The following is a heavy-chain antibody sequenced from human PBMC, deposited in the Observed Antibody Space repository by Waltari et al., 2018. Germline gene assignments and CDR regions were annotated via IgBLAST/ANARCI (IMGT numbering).Heavy chain of an antibody. CDR3: ARSIAAEIYYFDY. CDR2: IYYSGST. J-gene: IGHJ4*02. CDR1: GGSISSSSYY. Sequence: QLQLQESGPGLVKPSETLSLTCTVSGGSISSSSYYWGWIRQPPGKGLEWIGSIYYSGSTYYNTSLKSRVTISVDTSKNQFSLKLSSVTAADTAVYYCARSIAAEIYYFDYWGQGTLVTVSS. D-gene: IGHD6-13*01. V-gene: IGHV4-39*01.